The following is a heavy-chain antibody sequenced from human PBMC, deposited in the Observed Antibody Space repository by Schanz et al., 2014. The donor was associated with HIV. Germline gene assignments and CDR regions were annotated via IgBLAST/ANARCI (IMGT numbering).Heavy chain of an antibody. J-gene: IGHJ4*01. CDR1: GFNVSRSY. V-gene: IGHV3-53*02. CDR2: MYSDGAT. Sequence: LQVAETGGGLIQPGGSLRLSCVASGFNVSRSYISWVRQAPGKGLEWVSVMYSDGATHYEDSVKGRFTLTRDSPKNILYLQMNNLRVDDTAVYYCARESYGALDHWGQGTLVTVS. D-gene: IGHD4-17*01. CDR3: ARESYGALDH.